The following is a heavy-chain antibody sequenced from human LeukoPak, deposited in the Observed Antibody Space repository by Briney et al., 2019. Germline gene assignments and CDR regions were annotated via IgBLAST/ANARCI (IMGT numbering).Heavy chain of an antibody. V-gene: IGHV3-66*01. CDR3: ARDPPAVSINTYA. CDR1: GFTVGNNY. J-gene: IGHJ4*02. Sequence: GGSLRLSCAASGFTVGNNYMNWVRQAPGKGPEWVSLIFSHGETSYADSVKGRFTISRDNSKNTLYLQMNGLRVKDTAVYYCARDPPAVSINTYAWGQGTLVTVSS. CDR2: IFSHGET. D-gene: IGHD2-8*01.